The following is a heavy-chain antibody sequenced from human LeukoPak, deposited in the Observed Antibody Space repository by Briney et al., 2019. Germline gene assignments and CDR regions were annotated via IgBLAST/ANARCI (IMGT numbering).Heavy chain of an antibody. V-gene: IGHV3-74*01. Sequence: GGSLRLSCAASGFTLSNYWMHWVRHAPGKGLVWVSRIKTDGSNTYYADSVKGRFTIPRDNAKNTLYLQMNSLRVEDTAVYYCARESYCSGGSCYSGRAFDVWGQGTMVTVSS. CDR3: ARESYCSGGSCYSGRAFDV. J-gene: IGHJ3*01. D-gene: IGHD2-15*01. CDR1: GFTLSNYW. CDR2: IKTDGSNT.